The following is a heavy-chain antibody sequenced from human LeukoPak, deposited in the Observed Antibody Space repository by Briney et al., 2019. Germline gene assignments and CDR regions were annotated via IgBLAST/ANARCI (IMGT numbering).Heavy chain of an antibody. CDR3: ARSLTYYYATSGV. CDR1: GGSISSYY. J-gene: IGHJ6*04. D-gene: IGHD3-22*01. Sequence: NPSETLSLTCTVSGGSISSYYWSWIRQPPGKGLEWIGYIYYSGSTNYNPSLKSRVTISVDTSKNQFSLKLSSVTAADTAVYYCARSLTYYYATSGVWGKGTTVTISS. CDR2: IYYSGST. V-gene: IGHV4-59*12.